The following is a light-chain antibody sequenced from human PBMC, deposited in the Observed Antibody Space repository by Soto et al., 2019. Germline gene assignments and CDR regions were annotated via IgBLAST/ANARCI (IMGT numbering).Light chain of an antibody. CDR2: AAS. CDR1: QGIRND. Sequence: DIQMTQSPSSLSTSVGERVTITCRASQGIRNDLGWYQQKPGKAPKLLIYAASSLQSGVPSRFSGSGSGTDFTLTISCLQSEDFATYYCQQYYSYPPTFGQGTKVDIK. CDR3: QQYYSYPPT. J-gene: IGKJ1*01. V-gene: IGKV1-17*01.